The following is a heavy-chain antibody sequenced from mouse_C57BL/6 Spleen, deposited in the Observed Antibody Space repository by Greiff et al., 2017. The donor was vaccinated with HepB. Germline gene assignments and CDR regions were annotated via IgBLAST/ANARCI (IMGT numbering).Heavy chain of an antibody. CDR1: GYTFTSYW. V-gene: IGHV1-74*01. CDR2: IHPSDSDT. D-gene: IGHD1-1*01. CDR3: AIVPRRYGSREFAY. J-gene: IGHJ3*01. Sequence: QVQLQQPGAELVKPGASVKVSCKASGYTFTSYWMHWVKQRPGQGLEWIGRIHPSDSDTNYNQKFKGKATLTVDKSSSTAYMQLSSLTSEDSAVYYCAIVPRRYGSREFAYWGQGTLVTVSA.